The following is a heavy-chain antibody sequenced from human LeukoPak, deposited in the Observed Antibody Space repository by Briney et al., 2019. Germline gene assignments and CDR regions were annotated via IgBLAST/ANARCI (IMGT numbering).Heavy chain of an antibody. J-gene: IGHJ6*02. V-gene: IGHV4-34*01. CDR3: ARGGGARGYYYYYGMDV. CDR1: GGSFSGYH. CDR2: INHSGST. D-gene: IGHD1-26*01. Sequence: SETLSLTCAVYGGSFSGYHWSWIRQPPGKGLEWIGEINHSGSTNYNPSLKSRVTISVDTSKNQFSLKLSSVTAADTAVYYCARGGGARGYYYYYGMDVWGQGTTVTVSS.